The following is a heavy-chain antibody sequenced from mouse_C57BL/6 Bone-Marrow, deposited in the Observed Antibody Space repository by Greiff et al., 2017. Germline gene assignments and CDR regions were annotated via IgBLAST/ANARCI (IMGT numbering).Heavy chain of an antibody. Sequence: VKLMESGAELVKPGASVKMSCKASGYTFTSYWITWVKQRPGPGLEWIGDIYPGSGSTNYNEKFKSKATLTVDTSSSTAYMQLSSLTSEDSAVYYCARNMVKDFDYWGQGTTLTVSS. V-gene: IGHV1-55*01. CDR3: ARNMVKDFDY. D-gene: IGHD2-2*01. CDR1: GYTFTSYW. CDR2: IYPGSGST. J-gene: IGHJ2*01.